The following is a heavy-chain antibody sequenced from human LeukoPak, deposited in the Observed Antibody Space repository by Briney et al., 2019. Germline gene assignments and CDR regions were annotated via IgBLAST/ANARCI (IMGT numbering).Heavy chain of an antibody. Sequence: SETLSLTCAVYGGSFSGYYWSWIRQPPGKGLEWIGEIDHSGSTNYNPSLKSRVTISVDTSKNQFSLKLSSVTAADTAVYYCAVYYYGMDVWGQGTTVTVSS. CDR1: GGSFSGYY. V-gene: IGHV4-34*01. CDR2: IDHSGST. J-gene: IGHJ6*02. CDR3: AVYYYGMDV.